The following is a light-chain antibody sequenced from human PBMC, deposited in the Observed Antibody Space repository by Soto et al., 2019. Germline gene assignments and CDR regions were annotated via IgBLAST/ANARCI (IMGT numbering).Light chain of an antibody. CDR2: GAS. CDR3: QQYNNWPRT. V-gene: IGKV3-15*01. Sequence: EIVLTQSPGTLSLSPGERATLSCRASRHVSSNYLAWYQQKPGQCPRLLIYGASTRATGIPARFSGSGSGTEFTLTISSLQSEDFAVYYCQQYNNWPRTFGQGTKVDI. J-gene: IGKJ1*01. CDR1: RHVSSN.